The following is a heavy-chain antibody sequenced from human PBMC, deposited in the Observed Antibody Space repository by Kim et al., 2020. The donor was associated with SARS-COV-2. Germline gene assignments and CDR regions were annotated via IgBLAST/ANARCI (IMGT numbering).Heavy chain of an antibody. V-gene: IGHV1-46*01. Sequence: EQKCQGRVTMTRDTSTSTVYMELSSLRSEDTAVYYCARDQDYGDYIIRDYWGQGTLVTVSS. J-gene: IGHJ4*02. D-gene: IGHD4-17*01. CDR3: ARDQDYGDYIIRDY.